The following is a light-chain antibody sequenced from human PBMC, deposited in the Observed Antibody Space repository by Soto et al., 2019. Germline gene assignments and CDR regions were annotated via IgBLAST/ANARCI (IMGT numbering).Light chain of an antibody. J-gene: IGKJ1*01. Sequence: EIVLTQSPGTLSLSPGERATLSCRASQSVSSTYLAWYQQKPGQSPRLLIYGASSRATGIPDRFSGSGSGTDFTLTIGRLEPEDFAVYSCQQYDTSPWTFGQGTKVEIK. CDR1: QSVSSTY. V-gene: IGKV3-20*01. CDR3: QQYDTSPWT. CDR2: GAS.